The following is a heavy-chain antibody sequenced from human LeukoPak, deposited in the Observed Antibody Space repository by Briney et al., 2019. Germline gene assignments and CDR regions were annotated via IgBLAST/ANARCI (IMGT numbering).Heavy chain of an antibody. J-gene: IGHJ3*02. CDR1: GYTFTGYY. D-gene: IGHD6-19*01. CDR2: INPNSGGT. Sequence: ASVKVSCKASGYTFTGYYMHWVRQAPGQGLEWMGWINPNSGGTNYAQKFQGRVTMTRDTSISTAYMELRRLRSDDTAVYYCARQQWLVNAFDIWGQGTMVTVSS. CDR3: ARQQWLVNAFDI. V-gene: IGHV1-2*02.